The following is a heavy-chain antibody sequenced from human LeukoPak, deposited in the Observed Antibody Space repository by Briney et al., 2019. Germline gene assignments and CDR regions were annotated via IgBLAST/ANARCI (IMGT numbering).Heavy chain of an antibody. V-gene: IGHV1-8*01. CDR3: ARDAITIFGVLIARLDY. D-gene: IGHD3-3*01. CDR2: MNPNSGDT. J-gene: IGHJ4*02. CDR1: GYTFTTYD. Sequence: ASVKVSCKASGYTFTTYDITWVRQATGQGLEWMGWMNPNSGDTAYAQKFQGRVTMTRDTSISTAYMELSRLRSDDTAVYYCARDAITIFGVLIARLDYWGQGTLVTVSS.